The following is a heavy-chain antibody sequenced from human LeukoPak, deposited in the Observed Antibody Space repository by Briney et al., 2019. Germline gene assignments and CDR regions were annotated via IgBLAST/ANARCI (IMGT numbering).Heavy chain of an antibody. CDR3: ARHPGVAAAFDY. D-gene: IGHD6-13*01. V-gene: IGHV3-21*01. J-gene: IGHJ4*02. CDR2: ISSSSSYI. CDR1: GFTFSSYS. Sequence: GGSLRLSCAASGFTFSSYSMNWVRQAPGKGLEWVSSISSSSSYIYYADSVKGRFTISRDNAKNSLYLQMNSLRAEDTAVYYCARHPGVAAAFDYWGQGTLVTVSS.